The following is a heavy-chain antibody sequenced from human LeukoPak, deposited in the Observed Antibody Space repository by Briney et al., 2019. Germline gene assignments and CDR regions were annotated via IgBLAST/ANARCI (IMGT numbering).Heavy chain of an antibody. CDR3: ARAGSLTHNYFGP. CDR2: VSFDGNTK. Sequence: GGSLRLSCATSGFTFSSYGMHWVRQAPGQALEWMAVVSFDGNTKYYADSVKGRFTISRDNSKNTLYLYMNSLRADDSAVYYCARAGSLTHNYFGPWGQGTLVTVSS. V-gene: IGHV3-30*03. D-gene: IGHD1-14*01. J-gene: IGHJ5*02. CDR1: GFTFSSYG.